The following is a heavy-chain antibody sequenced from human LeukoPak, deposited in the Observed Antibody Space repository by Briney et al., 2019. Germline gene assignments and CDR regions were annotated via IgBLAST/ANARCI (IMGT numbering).Heavy chain of an antibody. D-gene: IGHD3-16*01. CDR3: TADLRL. V-gene: IGHV3-15*01. CDR2: IKSKTDGMTT. CDR1: GFTFNTAW. J-gene: IGHJ1*01. Sequence: GGSLRLSCAVSGFTFNTAWMSWVRQAPGKWLEYIGRIKSKTDGMTTYYATPVKGRFTITRDDSKNTLYLQTNGLKIEDTALYYCTADLRLWGQGTLVTVSS.